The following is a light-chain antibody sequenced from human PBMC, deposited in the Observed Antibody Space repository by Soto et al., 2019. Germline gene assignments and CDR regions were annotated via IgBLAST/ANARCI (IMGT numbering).Light chain of an antibody. CDR2: EVS. CDR3: MQGTHWPWT. Sequence: DVVMTQSPLSLPVTLGQPASISCRSSESLIHSDGSTYLSWFQQRPGQSPRRLIYEVSDRDSGVPGRFSVSWSGTAFTLKISGVEAEDVGVSYGMQGTHWPWTFDQGPEVEIK. J-gene: IGKJ1*01. V-gene: IGKV2-30*02. CDR1: ESLIHSDGSTY.